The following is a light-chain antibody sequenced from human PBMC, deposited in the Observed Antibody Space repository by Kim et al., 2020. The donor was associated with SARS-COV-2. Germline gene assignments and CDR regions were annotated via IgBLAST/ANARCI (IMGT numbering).Light chain of an antibody. CDR3: QQYGSSPLT. V-gene: IGKV3-20*01. CDR2: GAS. Sequence: LFSGERSTLSCTASQSVSSSYLAWYQQKPGQAPRLLIYGASSRATGIPDRFSGSGSGTDFTLTISRLEPEDFAVYYCQQYGSSPLTFGGGTKVEI. J-gene: IGKJ4*01. CDR1: QSVSSSY.